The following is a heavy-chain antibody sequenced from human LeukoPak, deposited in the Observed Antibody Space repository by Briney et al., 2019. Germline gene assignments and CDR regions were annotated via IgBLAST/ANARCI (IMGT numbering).Heavy chain of an antibody. J-gene: IGHJ5*02. D-gene: IGHD1-26*01. CDR2: IYPGDSDT. V-gene: IGHV5-51*01. Sequence: GESLKISCKGSGYSFSNDWIGWVRQMPGKGLEWMGIIYPGDSDTTYSPSFQGQVTISADKSISTAYLQWSSLKASDTAMYYCARQASYYGWFDRWGQGTLVTVSS. CDR1: GYSFSNDW. CDR3: ARQASYYGWFDR.